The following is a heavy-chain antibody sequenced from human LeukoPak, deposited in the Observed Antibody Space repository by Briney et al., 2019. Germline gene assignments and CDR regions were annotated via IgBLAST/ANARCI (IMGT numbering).Heavy chain of an antibody. CDR1: GFTVSNYY. Sequence: GGSLRLSCAASGFTVSNYYMTWVRQAPGKGLEWVSIIYSDSTTYYADSVKGRFTISRDNSKNTLYLQMDSLRAEDTAVYYCAKAQGTLWAAFDYWGQGTLVTVSS. D-gene: IGHD3-10*01. V-gene: IGHV3-53*01. CDR3: AKAQGTLWAAFDY. J-gene: IGHJ4*02. CDR2: IYSDSTT.